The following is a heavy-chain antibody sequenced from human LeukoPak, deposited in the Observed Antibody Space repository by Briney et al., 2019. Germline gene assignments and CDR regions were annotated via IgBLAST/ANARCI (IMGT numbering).Heavy chain of an antibody. V-gene: IGHV4-59*11. J-gene: IGHJ6*03. CDR3: ARLGYSYGYGPKYYYYYMDV. CDR2: IYYSGST. D-gene: IGHD5-18*01. Sequence: SETLSLTCTVSGGSISSHYWSWIRQPPGKGLEWIGYIYYSGSTNYNPSLKSRVTISVDTSKNQFSLKLSSVTAADTAVYYGARLGYSYGYGPKYYYYYMDVWGKGTTVTVSS. CDR1: GGSISSHY.